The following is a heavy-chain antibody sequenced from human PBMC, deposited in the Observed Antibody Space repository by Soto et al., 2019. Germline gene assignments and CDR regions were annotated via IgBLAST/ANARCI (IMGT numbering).Heavy chain of an antibody. J-gene: IGHJ6*02. Sequence: PGESLKISCKGSGCSFTSYWIGWVRQMPGKGLEWMGIIYPGDSDTRYSPSFQGQVTISADKSISTAYLQWSSLKASDTAMYYCARYWNYPPSSYGMDVWGQGTTVTVSS. CDR3: ARYWNYPPSSYGMDV. V-gene: IGHV5-51*01. CDR1: GCSFTSYW. D-gene: IGHD1-7*01. CDR2: IYPGDSDT.